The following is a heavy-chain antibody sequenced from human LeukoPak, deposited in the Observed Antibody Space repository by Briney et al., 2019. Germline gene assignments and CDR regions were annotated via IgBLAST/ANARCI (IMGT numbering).Heavy chain of an antibody. V-gene: IGHV1-2*02. CDR3: ARVVKPYCSSTSCYLGVEQSDAFDI. D-gene: IGHD2-2*01. J-gene: IGHJ3*02. CDR1: GYTFTGYY. CDR2: INPNSGGT. Sequence: ASVKVSCKASGYTFTGYYMHWVRQAPGQGLEWMGWINPNSGGTNYAQKFQGRVTMTRDTSISTAYMELSRLRSDDTAVYYCARVVKPYCSSTSCYLGVEQSDAFDIWGQGTMVTVSS.